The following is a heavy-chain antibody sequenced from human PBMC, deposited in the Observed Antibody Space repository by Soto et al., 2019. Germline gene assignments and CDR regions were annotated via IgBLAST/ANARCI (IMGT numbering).Heavy chain of an antibody. CDR3: ARDDAISPDY. CDR1: GGSISSGGYY. J-gene: IGHJ4*02. V-gene: IGHV4-31*03. CDR2: IYYSGGT. Sequence: QVQLQESGPGLVKPSQTLSLTCTVSGGSISSGGYYWSWIRQHPGKGLEWIGYIYYSGGTYYNPSLKGRVTISVDTSKNQFSLKLSSVTAAGTAVYYCARDDAISPDYWGQGTLVTVSS.